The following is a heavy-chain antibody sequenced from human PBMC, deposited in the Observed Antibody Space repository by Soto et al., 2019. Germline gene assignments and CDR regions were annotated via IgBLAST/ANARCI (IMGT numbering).Heavy chain of an antibody. CDR1: GYTFTSYD. CDR2: MNPNSGNT. Sequence: QVQLVQSGAEVKKPGASVKVSCKASGYTFTSYDINWVRQATGQGLEWMGWMNPNSGNTVYAQKFQGRVTMTRNTSISTAYMELSSLRSEDTAVYYCARIREGFWSSGYNNCFDPWGQGTLVTVSS. V-gene: IGHV1-8*01. D-gene: IGHD3-22*01. CDR3: ARIREGFWSSGYNNCFDP. J-gene: IGHJ5*02.